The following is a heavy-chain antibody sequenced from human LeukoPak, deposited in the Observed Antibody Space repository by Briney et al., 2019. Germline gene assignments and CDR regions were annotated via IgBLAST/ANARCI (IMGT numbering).Heavy chain of an antibody. CDR2: ISGTGGST. J-gene: IGHJ4*02. CDR1: GFTFSSYP. V-gene: IGHV3-23*01. D-gene: IGHD6-13*01. Sequence: GGSLRLSCAASGFTFSSYPMNWVRQSPERGLEWVSAISGTGGSTSYADSLKGRFTISRDNSKNTLYLQMNSLRAEDTAVYYCARDSSSWRTFDYWGQGTLVTVSS. CDR3: ARDSSSWRTFDY.